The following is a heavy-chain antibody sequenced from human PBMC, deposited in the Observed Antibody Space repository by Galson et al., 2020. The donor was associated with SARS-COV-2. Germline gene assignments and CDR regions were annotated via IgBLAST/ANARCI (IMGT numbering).Heavy chain of an antibody. CDR1: GGPISGSTFS. D-gene: IGHD3-16*01. CDR2: MSYSGST. V-gene: IGHV4-39*07. J-gene: IGHJ4*02. Sequence: SETLSLTCSVSGGPISGSTFSWGWIRQTPGKGLEWIASMSYSGSTYHNPSLKSRVTISLDTSKNQFSLKLRSITAADMAYYYCARDSGITFGGGSIFFESWGQGSLVTVSS. CDR3: ARDSGITFGGGSIFFES.